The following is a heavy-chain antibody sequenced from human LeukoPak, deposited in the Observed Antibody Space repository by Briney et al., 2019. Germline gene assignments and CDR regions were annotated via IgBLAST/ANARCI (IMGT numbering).Heavy chain of an antibody. Sequence: GGSLRLSCAASGGTVSSNYMSWVRQAPGKGLEWISRIYRGCDTYFAESVKSRVTISADTSNNTLSLLMNNVTAEDTAVYYCARGNWYFDLWGRGTLVTVSS. V-gene: IGHV3-66*01. J-gene: IGHJ2*01. CDR1: GGTVSSNY. CDR3: ARGNWYFDL. CDR2: IYRGCDT.